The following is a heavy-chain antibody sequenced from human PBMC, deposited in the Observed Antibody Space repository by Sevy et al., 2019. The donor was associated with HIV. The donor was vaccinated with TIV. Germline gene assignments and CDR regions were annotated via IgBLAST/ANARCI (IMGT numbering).Heavy chain of an antibody. Sequence: ASVKVSCKASGYTFSDYYIHWVRQAPGQGPEWMGWINPKSGGTNFAQKFQGRVTMTRDTSISTAYMELTRLTSDDTAVYYCARDAPFVAEHNDFWSGYYWFDPWGHGTLVTVSS. V-gene: IGHV1-2*02. D-gene: IGHD3-3*01. CDR2: INPKSGGT. CDR1: GYTFSDYY. CDR3: ARDAPFVAEHNDFWSGYYWFDP. J-gene: IGHJ5*02.